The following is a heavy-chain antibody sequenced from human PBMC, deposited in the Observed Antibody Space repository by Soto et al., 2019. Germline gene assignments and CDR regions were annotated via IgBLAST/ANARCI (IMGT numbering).Heavy chain of an antibody. D-gene: IGHD5-18*01. V-gene: IGHV4-30-2*01. J-gene: IGHJ4*02. CDR3: ASLYSYGDLDY. CDR1: GGSISSGGYS. CDR2: IYHSGST. Sequence: SETLSLTCAVSGGSISSGGYSWSWIRQPPGKGLEWIGYIYHSGSTYYNPSLKSRVTISVDGSKNQFSLKLSSVTAADTAVYYCASLYSYGDLDYWGQGTLVTVSS.